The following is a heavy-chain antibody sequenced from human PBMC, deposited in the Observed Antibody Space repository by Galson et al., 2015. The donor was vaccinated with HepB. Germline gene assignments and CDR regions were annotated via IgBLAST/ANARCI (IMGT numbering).Heavy chain of an antibody. CDR2: ISWNSGSI. CDR3: APTYYDFWSGYCA. Sequence: SLRLSCAASGFTFDDYAMHWVRQAPGKGLEWVSGISWNSGSIGYADSVKGRFTISRDNAKNSLYLQMNSLRAEDTALYYCAPTYYDFWSGYCAWGQGTMVPVSS. V-gene: IGHV3-9*01. CDR1: GFTFDDYA. D-gene: IGHD3-3*01. J-gene: IGHJ3*01.